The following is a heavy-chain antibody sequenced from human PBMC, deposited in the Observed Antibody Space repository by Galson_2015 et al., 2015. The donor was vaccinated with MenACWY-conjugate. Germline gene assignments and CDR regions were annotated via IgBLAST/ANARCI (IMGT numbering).Heavy chain of an antibody. D-gene: IGHD1-26*01. J-gene: IGHJ6*02. Sequence: SVKVSCKASGYTFTSYAMHWVRQAPGQRLEWMGWINAGNGNTKYSQKFQGRVTITRDTSASTAYMELSSLRSEDTAVYYCARGQWELSAKYYYYGMDVWGQGTTVTVSS. V-gene: IGHV1-3*01. CDR3: ARGQWELSAKYYYYGMDV. CDR2: INAGNGNT. CDR1: GYTFTSYA.